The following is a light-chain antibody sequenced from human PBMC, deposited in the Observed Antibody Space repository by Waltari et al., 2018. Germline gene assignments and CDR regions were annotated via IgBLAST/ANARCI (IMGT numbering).Light chain of an antibody. J-gene: IGKJ4*01. Sequence: EIVMTQSPATLSVSPGERATLSSRASQSVSSNLAWYQQKPGQAPRHLIYGPSTRATGIPARFSGSVSGTEFTLTISSLQSEDFAVYYCQQYNNWPPLTFGGGTKVEIK. CDR1: QSVSSN. V-gene: IGKV3-15*01. CDR2: GPS. CDR3: QQYNNWPPLT.